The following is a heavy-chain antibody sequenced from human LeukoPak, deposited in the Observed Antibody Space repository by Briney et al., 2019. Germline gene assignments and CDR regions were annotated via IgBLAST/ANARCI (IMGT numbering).Heavy chain of an antibody. J-gene: IGHJ4*02. CDR3: ARHEGYSYAFAY. D-gene: IGHD5-18*01. CDR1: GGSISSYY. V-gene: IGHV4-59*08. Sequence: PSETLSLTCTVSGGSISSYYWSWIRQPPGKGLEWIGYIYYSGSTNYNPSLKSRLTISADTSKNQFSLKLGSVTAADTAVYFCARHEGYSYAFAYWGQGTLVTVSS. CDR2: IYYSGST.